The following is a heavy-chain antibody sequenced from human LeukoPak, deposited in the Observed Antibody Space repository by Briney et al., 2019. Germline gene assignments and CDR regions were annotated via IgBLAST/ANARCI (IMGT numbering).Heavy chain of an antibody. D-gene: IGHD4-17*01. CDR2: IFYSGNT. J-gene: IGHJ3*02. CDR3: ARHDDYGRAFDI. CDR1: GGSMTGYY. Sequence: SETLSLTCTVSGGSMTGYYWSWIRQPPGKGLEWIGYIFYSGNTDYNPSLKSRVTISVDTSKNQFSLKLSSVTAADTAVYYCARHDDYGRAFDIWGQGTMVTVSS. V-gene: IGHV4-59*08.